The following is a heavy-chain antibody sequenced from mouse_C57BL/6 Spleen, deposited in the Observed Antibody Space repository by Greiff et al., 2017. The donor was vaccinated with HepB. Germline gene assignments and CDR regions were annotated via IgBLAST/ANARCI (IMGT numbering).Heavy chain of an antibody. CDR2: INPSNGGT. Sequence: QVQLQHPGTELVKPGASVKLSCKASGYTFTSYWMHWVKQRPGQGLEWIGNINPSNGGTNYNEKFKSKATLTVDKSSSTAYMQLSSLTSEDSAVYYGARSRDYYGSSYGYFDVWGTGTTVTVSS. CDR1: GYTFTSYW. J-gene: IGHJ1*03. V-gene: IGHV1-53*01. CDR3: ARSRDYYGSSYGYFDV. D-gene: IGHD1-1*01.